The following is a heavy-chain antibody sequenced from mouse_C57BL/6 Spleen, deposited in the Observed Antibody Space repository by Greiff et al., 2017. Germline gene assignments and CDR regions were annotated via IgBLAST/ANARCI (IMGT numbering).Heavy chain of an antibody. J-gene: IGHJ4*01. CDR3: ARLSFTTVVAKAMDY. D-gene: IGHD1-1*01. V-gene: IGHV1-72*01. CDR2: FDPNSGGT. CDR1: GYTFTSYW. Sequence: QQSCKASGYTFTSYWMPWVKQRPGRGLEWIGRFDPNSGGTKYNEKFKSKATLTVDKPSSTAYMQLSILTSEDSAVYYCARLSFTTVVAKAMDYWGQGTSVTVSS.